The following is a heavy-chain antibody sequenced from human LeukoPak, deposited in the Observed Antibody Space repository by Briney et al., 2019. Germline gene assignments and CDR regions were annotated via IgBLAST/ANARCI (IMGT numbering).Heavy chain of an antibody. CDR3: AKAPVTTCSGAYCYPFDY. D-gene: IGHD2-21*01. V-gene: IGHV3-23*01. Sequence: GGSLKLSCAASGFTLSSYAMSWVRQAPGKGLEWVSAISVSGNTYHADSVKGRFTISRDSSKNTLYLQMNRLRAEDAAVYYCAKAPVTTCSGAYCYPFDYWGQGTLVTVSS. CDR1: GFTLSSYA. J-gene: IGHJ4*02. CDR2: ISVSGNT.